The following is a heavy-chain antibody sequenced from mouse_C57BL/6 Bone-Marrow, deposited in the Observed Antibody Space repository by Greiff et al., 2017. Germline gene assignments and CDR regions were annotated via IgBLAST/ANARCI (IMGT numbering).Heavy chain of an antibody. CDR3: SIERLSRWLRQGGYYFDY. Sequence: QVQLQQPGAELVKPGASVKVSCKASGYTFTSYWMHWVKQRPGQGLEWIGRIHPSDSDTNYNQKFKGKATLTADKSSSTAYMQLSSLTSEDTAVYYCSIERLSRWLRQGGYYFDYWGQGTTLTVSS. J-gene: IGHJ2*01. V-gene: IGHV1-74*01. D-gene: IGHD2-2*01. CDR2: IHPSDSDT. CDR1: GYTFTSYW.